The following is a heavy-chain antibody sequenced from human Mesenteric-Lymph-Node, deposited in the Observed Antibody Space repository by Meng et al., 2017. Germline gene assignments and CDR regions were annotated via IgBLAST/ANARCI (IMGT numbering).Heavy chain of an antibody. V-gene: IGHV2-5*02. Sequence: SGPTLVKPTQTLTLTCTFSGFSLSTGAVAVGWIRQPPGEALEWLALIYGDDDKRYSPSLKSRLTITKDTSKNQVVLTMTNMDPVDTATYYCARIRLTGVQTYAFDIWGQGTTVTVSS. CDR1: GFSLSTGAVA. J-gene: IGHJ3*02. D-gene: IGHD3-9*01. CDR2: IYGDDDK. CDR3: ARIRLTGVQTYAFDI.